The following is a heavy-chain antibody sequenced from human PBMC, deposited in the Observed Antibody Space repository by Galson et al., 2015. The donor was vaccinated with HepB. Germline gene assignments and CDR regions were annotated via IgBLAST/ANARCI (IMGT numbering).Heavy chain of an antibody. CDR2: IYWDDDK. V-gene: IGHV2-5*02. CDR3: AHTRFGEFVHAFDI. CDR1: GFSLSTSGVG. J-gene: IGHJ3*02. D-gene: IGHD3-10*01. Sequence: PALVKPTQTLTLTCTFSGFSLSTSGVGVGWIRQPPGKVLEWLALIYWDDDKRYSPSLKSRLTITKDTSKNQVVLTMTNMDPVDTATYYCAHTRFGEFVHAFDIWGQGTMVTVSS.